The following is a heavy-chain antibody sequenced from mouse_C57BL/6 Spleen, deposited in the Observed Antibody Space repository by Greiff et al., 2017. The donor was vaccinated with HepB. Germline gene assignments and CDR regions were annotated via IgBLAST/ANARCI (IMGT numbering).Heavy chain of an antibody. CDR2: FHPYNDDT. CDR1: GYTFTTYP. V-gene: IGHV1-47*01. CDR3: ARRAYDYDVGFAY. Sequence: VQVVESGAELVKPGASVKMSCKASGYTFTTYPIEWMKQNHGKSLEWIGNFHPYNDDTKYNEKFKGKATLTVEKSSSTVYLELSRFTSDDSAVYYCARRAYDYDVGFAYWGQGTLVTVSA. D-gene: IGHD2-4*01. J-gene: IGHJ3*01.